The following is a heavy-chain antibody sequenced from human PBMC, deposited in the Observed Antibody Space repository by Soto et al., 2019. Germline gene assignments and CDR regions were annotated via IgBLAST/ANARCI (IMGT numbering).Heavy chain of an antibody. V-gene: IGHV1-69*12. CDR2: IVPIVDTS. CDR1: GGTFSSYA. D-gene: IGHD5-12*01. CDR3: VRVVAIPGYPDN. Sequence: QVQLVQSGAEVRLPASSVKVSCKTSGGTFSSYAITWVRQAPGQGLEWMGGIVPIVDTSTYAQKFQGRVTITADESTSTVYMELSSLRSDDTAVYYCVRVVAIPGYPDNWGQGTLVTVSS. J-gene: IGHJ4*02.